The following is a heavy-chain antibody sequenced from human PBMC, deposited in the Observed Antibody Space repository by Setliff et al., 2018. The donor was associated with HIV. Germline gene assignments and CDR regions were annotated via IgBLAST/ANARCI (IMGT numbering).Heavy chain of an antibody. J-gene: IGHJ4*02. V-gene: IGHV4-59*12. CDR2: VSHSAGT. CDR3: AKKGNGDYHFDY. Sequence: PSETLSLTCNVSPGSITVYYWTWVRQPPGRGLEWFGYVSHSAGTSYNPSLNSRVTMSVDTSKNQFSLKLSSVTAVDTAVYYCAKKGNGDYHFDYWGQGTLVTVSS. D-gene: IGHD4-17*01. CDR1: PGSITVYY.